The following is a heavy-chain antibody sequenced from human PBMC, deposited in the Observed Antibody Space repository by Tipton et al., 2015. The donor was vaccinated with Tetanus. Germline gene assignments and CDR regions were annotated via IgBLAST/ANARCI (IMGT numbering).Heavy chain of an antibody. CDR3: ARSHVFRLTLFGEEIPRSGRFDP. V-gene: IGHV4-61*08. J-gene: IGHJ5*02. D-gene: IGHD3-3*01. Sequence: TLSLTCTVSGGSISSDAHYWSWIRQAPGKGLEWLGYISHSGTTNYNPSLMSRVTLPLDTARGQFSLRLNSVTAADTAVYYCARSHVFRLTLFGEEIPRSGRFDPWGQGTLVTVSS. CDR2: ISHSGTT. CDR1: GGSISSDAHY.